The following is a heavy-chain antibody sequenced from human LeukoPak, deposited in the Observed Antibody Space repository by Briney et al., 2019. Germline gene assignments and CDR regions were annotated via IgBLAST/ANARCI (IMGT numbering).Heavy chain of an antibody. J-gene: IGHJ3*02. CDR3: ARALTGDDHDAFDI. V-gene: IGHV3-30-3*01. CDR1: GFTFSSYA. CDR2: ISYDGSNK. Sequence: GRSLRLSCAASGFTFSSYAMHWVRQAPGKGLEWVAVISYDGSNKYYADSVKGRFTISRDNSKNTLYLQMNSLRAEDTAVYYCARALTGDDHDAFDIWGQGAMVTVSS. D-gene: IGHD7-27*01.